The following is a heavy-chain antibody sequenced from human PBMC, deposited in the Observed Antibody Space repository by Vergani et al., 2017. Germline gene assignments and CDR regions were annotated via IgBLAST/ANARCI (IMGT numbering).Heavy chain of an antibody. Sequence: QVQLQESGPGLVKPSETLSLTCTVSGGSISSYYWSWIRQPPGKGLEWIGYIYYSGSTNYNPSLKSRVTISVDTSKNQFSLKLSCVTAEDTAVYYCAGGGGSYYGNFDYWGQGTLVTVSS. CDR3: AGGGGSYYGNFDY. J-gene: IGHJ4*02. CDR2: IYYSGST. V-gene: IGHV4-59*01. D-gene: IGHD1-26*01. CDR1: GGSISSYY.